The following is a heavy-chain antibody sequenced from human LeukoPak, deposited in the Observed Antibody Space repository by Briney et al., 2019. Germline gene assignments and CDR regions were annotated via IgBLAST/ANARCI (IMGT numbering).Heavy chain of an antibody. CDR1: GCSISSYY. CDR2: VYNIGND. CDR3: ARGDSSGSFDL. J-gene: IGHJ4*02. Sequence: SETLSLTCIVAGCSISSYYWSWLWQPAGKGLEWIGGVYNIGNDNYRHSFKSHVTMSVDTSKNQFSPKLSSVTAADTAVYYCARGDSSGSFDLWGQGTVVTVSS. D-gene: IGHD3-22*01. V-gene: IGHV4-4*07.